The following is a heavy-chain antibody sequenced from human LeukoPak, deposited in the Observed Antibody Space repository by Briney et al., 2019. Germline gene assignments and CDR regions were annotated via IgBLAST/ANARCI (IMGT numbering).Heavy chain of an antibody. V-gene: IGHV1-69*05. J-gene: IGHJ4*02. CDR1: GGTFSSYA. CDR3: AIASEGAPYYFDY. Sequence: ASVKVSCKASGGTFSSYAISWLRQAPGQGLEWVGGIIPIFGTANYAQKFQGRVTITTDESTSTDYMELSSLRSEDTAVYYCAIASEGAPYYFDYWGQGTLVTVSS. CDR2: IIPIFGTA. D-gene: IGHD1-26*01.